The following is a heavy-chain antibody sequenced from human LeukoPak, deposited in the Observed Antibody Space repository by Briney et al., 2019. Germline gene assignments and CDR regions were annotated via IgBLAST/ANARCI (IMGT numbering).Heavy chain of an antibody. J-gene: IGHJ3*01. D-gene: IGHD3-10*01. CDR3: TRGSREFEY. V-gene: IGHV3-30*03. CDR2: LSYDENSE. Sequence: GGSLRLSCAASGFTLRSFGMHWVRQAPGKGLEWVAVLSYDENSEDYGDSVRGRFTISRDISKNTLYLQMNSLRPEDTSVYYCTRGSREFEYWGQGTMVTVSS. CDR1: GFTLRSFG.